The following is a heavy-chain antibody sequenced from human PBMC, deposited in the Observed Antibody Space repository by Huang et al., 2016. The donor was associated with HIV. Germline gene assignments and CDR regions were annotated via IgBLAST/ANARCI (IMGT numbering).Heavy chain of an antibody. V-gene: IGHV3-30*18. Sequence: QVRLVESGGGVVQPGRSLRLSCAASGFTFTTYALHWIRQAPGEGRGWVAVISYEGKTKDDKDSVKGRFTIARDDSKNTLYLQLNSLRPEDTAVYYCAKDRAYSSGWYRRSYGMDVWGQGTTVTVSS. CDR2: ISYEGKTK. D-gene: IGHD6-19*01. J-gene: IGHJ6*02. CDR3: AKDRAYSSGWYRRSYGMDV. CDR1: GFTFTTYA.